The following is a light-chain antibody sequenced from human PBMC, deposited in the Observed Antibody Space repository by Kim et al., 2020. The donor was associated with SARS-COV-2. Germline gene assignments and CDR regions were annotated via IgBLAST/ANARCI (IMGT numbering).Light chain of an antibody. Sequence: SYELTQPPSVSLSPGQTARITCSGDALAKKYAYWYQQKSGQAPVLVVCEDSKRPSGIPERFSGSSSGTMATLTISGAQVEDEADYYCYSTDSNGNHGGVFGGGTQLTVL. J-gene: IGLJ3*02. CDR2: EDS. CDR1: ALAKKY. CDR3: YSTDSNGNHGGV. V-gene: IGLV3-10*01.